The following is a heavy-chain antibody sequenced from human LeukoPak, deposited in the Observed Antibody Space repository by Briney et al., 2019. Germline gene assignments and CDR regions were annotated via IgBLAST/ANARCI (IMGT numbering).Heavy chain of an antibody. Sequence: GGSLRLSCAASGFTFDDYTMHWVRQAPGKGLEWVSLISWDGGSTYYADSVKGRFTISRDNSKNSLYLQMNSLRAEDTALYYCAKDMVPGGTMVRGAGYGMDVWGQGTTVTVSS. J-gene: IGHJ6*02. V-gene: IGHV3-43*01. CDR3: AKDMVPGGTMVRGAGYGMDV. CDR1: GFTFDDYT. CDR2: ISWDGGST. D-gene: IGHD3-10*01.